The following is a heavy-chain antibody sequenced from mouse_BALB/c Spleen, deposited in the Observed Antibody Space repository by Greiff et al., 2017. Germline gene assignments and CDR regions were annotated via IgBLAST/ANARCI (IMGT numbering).Heavy chain of an antibody. CDR2: IDPETGGT. V-gene: IGHV1-15*01. Sequence: VQLQQSGAELVRPGASVTLSCKASGYTFTDYEMHWVKQTPVHGLEWIGAIDPETGGTAYNQKFKGKATLTADKSSSTAYMELRSLTSEDSAVYYCTRSLAEGNYGEEYAMDYWGQGTSVTVSS. CDR1: GYTFTDYE. CDR3: TRSLAEGNYGEEYAMDY. D-gene: IGHD2-1*01. J-gene: IGHJ4*01.